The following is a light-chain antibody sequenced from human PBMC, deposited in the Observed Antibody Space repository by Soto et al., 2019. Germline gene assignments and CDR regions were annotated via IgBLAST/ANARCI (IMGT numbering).Light chain of an antibody. CDR1: QRGXSSY. Sequence: DIVLTQSPGTLSLSPGERATLSCRARQRGXSSYSAWYQQKPGQAPRLLXDAASSTATGSPDRFSGSGSGTDFTLTISKLDPEYFAAYYCQQYGSAPRTFGGGTKVDIK. J-gene: IGKJ4*02. V-gene: IGKV3-20*01. CDR3: QQYGSAPRT. CDR2: AAS.